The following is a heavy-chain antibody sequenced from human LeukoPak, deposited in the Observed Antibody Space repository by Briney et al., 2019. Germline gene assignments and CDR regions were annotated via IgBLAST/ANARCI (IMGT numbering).Heavy chain of an antibody. CDR2: INAGNGNT. Sequence: ASVNVSCTASGYTFTSYAMHWVRQAPGQRLEWMGWINAGNGNTKYSQKFQGRVTITRDTSASTAYMELSSLRSEDTAVYYCARGNVVAATDFDYWGQGTLVTVSS. J-gene: IGHJ4*02. D-gene: IGHD2-15*01. CDR3: ARGNVVAATDFDY. V-gene: IGHV1-3*01. CDR1: GYTFTSYA.